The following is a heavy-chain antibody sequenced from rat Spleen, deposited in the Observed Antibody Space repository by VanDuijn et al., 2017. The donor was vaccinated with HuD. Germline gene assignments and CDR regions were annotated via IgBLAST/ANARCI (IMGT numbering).Heavy chain of an antibody. Sequence: EVQLVESGGGLMQPGRSLKLSCAASGFTFSDYYMAWIRQVPGKGLEWVSSMTNTGGDIYYPDSVKGRFTISRDNAKSTLYLQMDSLRSEDTATYYCATGFMVIRDYWGQGVMVTVSS. D-gene: IGHD1-12*03. CDR1: GFTFSDYY. J-gene: IGHJ2*01. V-gene: IGHV5-25*01. CDR2: MTNTGGDI. CDR3: ATGFMVIRDY.